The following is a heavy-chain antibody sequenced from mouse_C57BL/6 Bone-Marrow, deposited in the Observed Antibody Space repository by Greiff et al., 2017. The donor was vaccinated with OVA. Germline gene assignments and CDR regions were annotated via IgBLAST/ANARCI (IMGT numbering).Heavy chain of an antibody. CDR2: IRSKSNNYAT. V-gene: IGHV10-1*01. J-gene: IGHJ3*01. CDR1: GFSFNTYA. CDR3: VRHLNLAY. D-gene: IGHD6-1*01. Sequence: EAGGGLVQPKGSLKLSCAASGFSFNTYAMNWVRQAPGKGLEWVARIRSKSNNYATYYADSVKDRFTISRDDSESMLYLQMNNLKTEDTAMYYCVRHLNLAYWGQGTLVTVSA.